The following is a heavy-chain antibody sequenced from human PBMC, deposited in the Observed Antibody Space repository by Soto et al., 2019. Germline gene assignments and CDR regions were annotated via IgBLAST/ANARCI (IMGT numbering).Heavy chain of an antibody. CDR3: AKNGEPPYYYYGLDV. Sequence: QGQLVQSGGEVKKSGASVKVSCKASGYTFSRYGISWVRQAPGQGLEWMGWISGYNGDTNYAQKFQGRVTMTIDTSTTKADMELRSLTSDDTAVYYCAKNGEPPYYYYGLDVWGQGTTVTVSS. CDR2: ISGYNGDT. J-gene: IGHJ6*02. V-gene: IGHV1-18*01. CDR1: GYTFSRYG. D-gene: IGHD7-27*01.